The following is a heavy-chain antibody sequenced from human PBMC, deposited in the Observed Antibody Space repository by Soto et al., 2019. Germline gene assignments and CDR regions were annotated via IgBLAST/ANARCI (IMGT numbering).Heavy chain of an antibody. J-gene: IGHJ5*02. CDR3: ARDRTSGSSWRGGFDP. CDR2: IYHSGST. Sequence: SETLSLTCAVSGGSISSGGYSWSWIRQPPGKGLEWIGYIYHSGSTYYNPSLKSRVTISVDRSKNQFSLKLSSVTAADTAVYYCARDRTSGSSWRGGFDPWGQGTLVTVSS. D-gene: IGHD6-13*01. V-gene: IGHV4-30-2*01. CDR1: GGSISSGGYS.